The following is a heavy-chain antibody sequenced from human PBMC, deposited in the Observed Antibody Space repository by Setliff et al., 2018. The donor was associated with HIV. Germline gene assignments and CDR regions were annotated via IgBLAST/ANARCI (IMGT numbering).Heavy chain of an antibody. CDR2: IYNSAST. J-gene: IGHJ4*02. CDR1: GGSISTGVYY. Sequence: TLSLTCTVSGGSISTGVYYWTWIRQPPGKGLEWIGYIYNSASTSYNPSLKSRVTISVDTSKNQFSLKLSSVTAADTAVYYCARHSPSDYWGQGTLVTVSS. CDR3: ARHSPSDY. V-gene: IGHV4-61*08.